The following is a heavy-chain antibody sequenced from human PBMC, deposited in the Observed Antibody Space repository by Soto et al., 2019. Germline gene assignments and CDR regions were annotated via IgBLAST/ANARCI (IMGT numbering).Heavy chain of an antibody. J-gene: IGHJ4*02. CDR1: GFTFSSYA. CDR2: ISGSGAST. CDR3: AKGLIAARPTHFFAS. Sequence: GGSLRLSCAASGFTFSSYAMSWVRQAPGKGLEWVSAISGSGASTYYAASVKGRFTISRDNARKSLSLQMNSLRAEDTAVYYCAKGLIAARPTHFFASWGQGTLVPVSS. D-gene: IGHD6-6*01. V-gene: IGHV3-23*01.